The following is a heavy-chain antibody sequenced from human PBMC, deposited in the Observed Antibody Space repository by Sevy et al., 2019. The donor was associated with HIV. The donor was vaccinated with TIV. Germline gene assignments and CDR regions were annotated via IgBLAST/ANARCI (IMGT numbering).Heavy chain of an antibody. J-gene: IGHJ4*02. CDR2: IRSKANSYAT. D-gene: IGHD3-22*01. CDR1: GFTFSGSA. Sequence: GGSLRLSCAASGFTFSGSAMHWVRQASGKGLEWVGRIRSKANSYATAYAASVKGRFTISRDDSKNTAYLQMNSLKTEDTAVYYCTRLSISDSRGCFDYWGQGTLVTVSS. CDR3: TRLSISDSRGCFDY. V-gene: IGHV3-73*01.